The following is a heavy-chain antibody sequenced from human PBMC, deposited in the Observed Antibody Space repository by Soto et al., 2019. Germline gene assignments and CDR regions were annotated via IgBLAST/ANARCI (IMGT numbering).Heavy chain of an antibody. CDR1: GGSISSYY. CDR3: ARVGDGYNLGWYFDL. J-gene: IGHJ2*01. Sequence: QVQLQESGPGLVKPSETLSLTCTVSGGSISSYYWSWIRQPPGKGLEWIGYIYYSGSTNYNPSLKSRVTISVDTSKNQFSLKLSSVTAADTAVYYCARVGDGYNLGWYFDLWGRGTLVTVSS. V-gene: IGHV4-59*01. D-gene: IGHD5-12*01. CDR2: IYYSGST.